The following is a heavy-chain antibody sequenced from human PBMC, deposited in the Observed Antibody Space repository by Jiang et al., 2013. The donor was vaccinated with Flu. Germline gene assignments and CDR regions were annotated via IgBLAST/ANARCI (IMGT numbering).Heavy chain of an antibody. CDR1: GDSVSNNGAV. CDR2: TYYRSKWYN. J-gene: IGHJ4*02. D-gene: IGHD6-19*01. CDR3: ARMYSSGFRLYYFDY. Sequence: QTLSLTCAISGDSVSNNGAVWDWIRQSPSRGLEWLGRTYYRSKWYNDYAVSVKSRITINPDTSKNQFSLQLNSVTPEDTAVYYCARMYSSGFRLYYFDYWGQGTLVTVSS. V-gene: IGHV6-1*01.